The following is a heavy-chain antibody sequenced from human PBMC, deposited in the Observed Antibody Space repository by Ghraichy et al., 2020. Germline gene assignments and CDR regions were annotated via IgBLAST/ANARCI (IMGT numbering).Heavy chain of an antibody. CDR3: AKDQGGDVVPAAVYYYYGMDV. J-gene: IGHJ6*02. V-gene: IGHV3-30-3*01. CDR1: GFTLTDYS. Sequence: GGSLRLSCAASGFTLTDYSMHWVRQAPGKGLQWVAVLSYDGSNQHYADSVKGRFTISRDNSKNTLYLQMNSLRAEDTAVYYCAKDQGGDVVPAAVYYYYGMDVWGQGTAVTVSS. D-gene: IGHD2-2*01. CDR2: LSYDGSNQ.